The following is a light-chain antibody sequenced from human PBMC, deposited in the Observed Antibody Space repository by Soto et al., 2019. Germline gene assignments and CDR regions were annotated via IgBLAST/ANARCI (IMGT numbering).Light chain of an antibody. J-gene: IGLJ1*01. CDR3: ESYDMSLNNHV. Sequence: QGLLAQAPCVSGAPGQGYAISCTGSISNIGAPYDVHWYQHLPGTAPKPLIYGGNNRPSGVPDRFSGSRSGTSASLAITGLQAEDEADYYCESYDMSLNNHVFGTGTKVTVL. CDR2: GGN. CDR1: ISNIGAPYD. V-gene: IGLV1-40*01.